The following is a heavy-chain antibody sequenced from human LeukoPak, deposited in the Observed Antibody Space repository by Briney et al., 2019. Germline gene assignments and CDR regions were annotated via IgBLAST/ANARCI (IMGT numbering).Heavy chain of an antibody. CDR1: GLNFSSRW. Sequence: GGPLRLSCAASGLNFSSRWMNWVRQAPGQGLEWVASIKEDGSEKHYVDSVKGRFTISRDNAKNSLYLQMSNLRAEDTAVYFCARGGGLDVWGQGATVTVSS. J-gene: IGHJ6*02. V-gene: IGHV3-7*03. CDR2: IKEDGSEK. CDR3: ARGGGLDV.